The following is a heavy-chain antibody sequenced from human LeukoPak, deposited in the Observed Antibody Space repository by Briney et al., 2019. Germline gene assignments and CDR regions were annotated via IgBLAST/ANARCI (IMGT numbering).Heavy chain of an antibody. Sequence: SCKASGYTFTSYAMHWVRQAPGKGLEWVAVISCDGSNKYYADSVKGRFTISRDNSKNTLYLQMNSLRAEDTAVYYCARAGDYFDYWGQGTLVTVSS. CDR1: GYTFTSYA. CDR3: ARAGDYFDY. CDR2: ISCDGSNK. D-gene: IGHD1-26*01. J-gene: IGHJ4*02. V-gene: IGHV3-30*04.